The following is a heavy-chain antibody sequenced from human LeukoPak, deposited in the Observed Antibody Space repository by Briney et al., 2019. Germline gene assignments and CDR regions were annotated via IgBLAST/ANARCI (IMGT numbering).Heavy chain of an antibody. CDR1: GFTFKNYA. V-gene: IGHV3-23*01. D-gene: IGHD2-2*01. Sequence: GGSLRLSCAASGFTFKNYAMSWVRQAPGKGREWVSSIDGSGDNRYYADSVKGRFTISRDNSGNTLYLQLRGLGAEDTATYYCAKVQMSTGWTFDFWGQGSLVTVSS. CDR3: AKVQMSTGWTFDF. J-gene: IGHJ4*02. CDR2: IDGSGDNR.